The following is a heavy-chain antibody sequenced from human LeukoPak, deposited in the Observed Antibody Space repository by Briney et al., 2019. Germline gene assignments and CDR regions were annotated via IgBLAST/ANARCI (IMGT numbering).Heavy chain of an antibody. Sequence: ASVKVSCKASGYTFTSYGISWVRQAPGQGLEWMGWISAYNGNTNYAQKLQGRVTMTTDTSTSTAYMELRSLRSDDTAVYYCARDEKSSEWYSSSWYTFRPHDAFDIWGQGTMVTVSS. V-gene: IGHV1-18*01. J-gene: IGHJ3*02. CDR3: ARDEKSSEWYSSSWYTFRPHDAFDI. CDR1: GYTFTSYG. D-gene: IGHD6-13*01. CDR2: ISAYNGNT.